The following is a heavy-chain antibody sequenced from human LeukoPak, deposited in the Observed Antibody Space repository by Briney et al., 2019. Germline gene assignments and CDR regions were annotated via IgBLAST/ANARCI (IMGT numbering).Heavy chain of an antibody. V-gene: IGHV4-4*07. J-gene: IGHJ4*02. CDR3: AREPQNSYDFWSGPN. CDR2: IQPGGST. D-gene: IGHD3-3*01. Sequence: SETLSLTCTVSGASSDSMRYSYWSWIRQPAGKGLEWMGRIQPGGSTNDNPSLKSRLTMSLDTSKSQFSLRLSSVTAADTAVYYCAREPQNSYDFWSGPNWGQGTLVTVSS. CDR1: GASSDSMRYSY.